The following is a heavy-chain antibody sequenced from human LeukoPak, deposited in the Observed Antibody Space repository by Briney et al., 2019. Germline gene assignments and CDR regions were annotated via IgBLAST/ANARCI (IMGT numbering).Heavy chain of an antibody. V-gene: IGHV3-21*01. J-gene: IGHJ5*02. D-gene: IGHD3-10*01. CDR1: GFTLGSYS. Sequence: GGSLRLPCAASGFTLGSYSMNWVRQAPGKGLEWVSYISSSRCYIYYAGSVKGRFTISRDNAKNSLYLQMNSLRAEDTAVFYCASTSTRLLWFGELEYNWFNPWGQGTLVTVSS. CDR3: ASTSTRLLWFGELEYNWFNP. CDR2: ISSSRCYI.